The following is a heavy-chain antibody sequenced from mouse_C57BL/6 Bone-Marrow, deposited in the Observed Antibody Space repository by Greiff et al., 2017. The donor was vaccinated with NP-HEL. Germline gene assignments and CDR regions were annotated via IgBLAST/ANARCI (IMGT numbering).Heavy chain of an antibody. D-gene: IGHD2-10*01. V-gene: IGHV5-4*03. CDR1: GFTFSSYA. CDR3: ARALLLLFDY. J-gene: IGHJ2*01. Sequence: DVKLVESGGGLVKPGGSLKLSCAASGFTFSSYAMSWVRQTPEKRLEWVATISAGGSYTYYPDNVKGRFTISRDNAKNNLYLQMSHLKSEDTAMYYCARALLLLFDYWGQGTTLTVSS. CDR2: ISAGGSYT.